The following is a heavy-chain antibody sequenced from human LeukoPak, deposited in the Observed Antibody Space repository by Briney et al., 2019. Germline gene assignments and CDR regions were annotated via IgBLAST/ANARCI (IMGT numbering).Heavy chain of an antibody. D-gene: IGHD3-10*01. Sequence: GGSLRLSCAASGFTFDDYGMSWVRQAPGKGLEWVSGINWNGGSTGYADSVKGRFTISRDNAKNSLYLQMNSLRAEDTALYYCAREVHYYGSGSYFPIDYWGQETLVTVSS. CDR2: INWNGGST. V-gene: IGHV3-20*04. J-gene: IGHJ4*02. CDR3: AREVHYYGSGSYFPIDY. CDR1: GFTFDDYG.